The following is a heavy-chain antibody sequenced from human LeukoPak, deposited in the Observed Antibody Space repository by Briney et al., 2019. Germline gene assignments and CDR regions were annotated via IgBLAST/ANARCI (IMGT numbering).Heavy chain of an antibody. CDR2: ISSSSIYI. CDR3: ARTQSERWLHSDAFDL. Sequence: GGSLRLSCAASGFTFSRHSMNWVRQAPGKGLEWVSSISSSSIYIYYADSVKGRFTISRDNAKNSLYLQMNSLRAEDTAVYYCARTQSERWLHSDAFDLWGQGTMVTVSS. J-gene: IGHJ3*01. V-gene: IGHV3-21*01. D-gene: IGHD5-24*01. CDR1: GFTFSRHS.